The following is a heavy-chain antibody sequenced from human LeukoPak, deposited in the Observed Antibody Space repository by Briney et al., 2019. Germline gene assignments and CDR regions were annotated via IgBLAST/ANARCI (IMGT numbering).Heavy chain of an antibody. CDR3: ARGPAEWLFLEAYYYGMDV. J-gene: IGHJ6*02. CDR1: GFTFSSYS. Sequence: GGSLRLSCAASGFTFSSYSMNWVRQAPGKGLEWVSYISSSSSTIYYADSVKGRFTISRDNAKNSLYLQMNSLRAEDTAVYYCARGPAEWLFLEAYYYGMDVWGQGTTVTVSS. D-gene: IGHD3-3*01. CDR2: ISSSSSTI. V-gene: IGHV3-48*01.